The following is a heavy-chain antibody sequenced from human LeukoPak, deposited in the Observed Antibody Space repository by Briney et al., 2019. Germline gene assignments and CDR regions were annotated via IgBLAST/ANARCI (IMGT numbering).Heavy chain of an antibody. D-gene: IGHD2-15*01. J-gene: IGHJ4*02. Sequence: GGSLRLSCAASGFTVSSKYMSWVRQAPGKGLEWVSVIYSGGSTYYADSVKGRFTISRDNSKSTLYLQMNSLRVEDTAVYYCAKDRGRTWVQVANWGQGTLVTVSS. CDR2: IYSGGST. V-gene: IGHV3-53*01. CDR3: AKDRGRTWVQVAN. CDR1: GFTVSSKY.